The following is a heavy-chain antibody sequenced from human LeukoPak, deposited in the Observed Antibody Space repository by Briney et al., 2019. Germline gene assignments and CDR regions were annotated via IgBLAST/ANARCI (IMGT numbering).Heavy chain of an antibody. V-gene: IGHV4-39*07. CDR2: MYYSGTT. Sequence: PSQTLSLTCTVSGGSISSSSYYWGWLRQPPGKGLEWIGSMYYSGTTYYNPSLKSRVTISVDTSKNQFSLKLSSVTAADTAVYYCARSGWSRYYFHYWGQGTQVTVSS. D-gene: IGHD2-15*01. CDR3: ARSGWSRYYFHY. CDR1: GGSISSSSYY. J-gene: IGHJ4*02.